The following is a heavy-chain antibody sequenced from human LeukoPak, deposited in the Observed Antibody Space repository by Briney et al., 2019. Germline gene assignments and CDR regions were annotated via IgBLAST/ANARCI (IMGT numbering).Heavy chain of an antibody. CDR3: ARGTRYGDYPFDY. CDR2: IYYSGST. J-gene: IGHJ4*02. V-gene: IGHV4-30-4*08. Sequence: SQTLSLTCTVSGGSISSGDYYLSWIRQPPGKGLEWIGYIYYSGSTYYNPSLKSRVTISVDTSKNQFSLKLSSVTAADTAVYYCARGTRYGDYPFDYWGQGTLVTVSS. CDR1: GGSISSGDYY. D-gene: IGHD4-17*01.